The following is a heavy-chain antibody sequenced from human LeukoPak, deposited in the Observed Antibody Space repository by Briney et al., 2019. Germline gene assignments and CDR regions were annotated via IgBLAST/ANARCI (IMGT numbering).Heavy chain of an antibody. J-gene: IGHJ4*02. D-gene: IGHD2-2*01. V-gene: IGHV3-21*01. CDR2: ISSSSSYI. Sequence: GGSLRLSCAASGFNFRSYSMNWVRQAPGKGLEWVSSISSSSSYIYYADSVKGRFTISRDNAKNSLYLQMNSLRAEDTAVYYCASQVVVPAARLFDYWGQGTLVTVSP. CDR1: GFNFRSYS. CDR3: ASQVVVPAARLFDY.